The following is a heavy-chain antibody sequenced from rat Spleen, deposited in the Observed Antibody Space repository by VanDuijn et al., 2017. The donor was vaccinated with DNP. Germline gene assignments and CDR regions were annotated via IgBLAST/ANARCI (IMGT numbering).Heavy chain of an antibody. D-gene: IGHD1-2*01. CDR1: GFTFSSYW. CDR2: IRYDGSST. Sequence: EVQLVETGGGLVQPGRSLKLSCVASGFTFSSYWMYWVRQATGQGLAWVATIRYDGSSTSYRYSVKGRFTISRDNAKSTLYLQMDSLRSEDTATYYCARHGDYYSNFISFDYWGQGVMVTVSS. J-gene: IGHJ2*01. CDR3: ARHGDYYSNFISFDY. V-gene: IGHV5-29*01.